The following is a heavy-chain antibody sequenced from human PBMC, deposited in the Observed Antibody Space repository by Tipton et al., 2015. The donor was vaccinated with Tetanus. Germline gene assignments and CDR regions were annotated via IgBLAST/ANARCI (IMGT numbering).Heavy chain of an antibody. CDR2: IYYSGST. CDR3: ARERIGVTALRDYYYGMDV. CDR1: GGSISSGDYY. V-gene: IGHV4-30-4*01. D-gene: IGHD2-21*02. Sequence: TLSLTCTVSGGSISSGDYYWSWIRQPPGKGLEWIGYIYYSGSTYYNPSLKSRVTISVDTSKNQFSLKLSSVTAADTAVYYCARERIGVTALRDYYYGMDVWGQGTTGTVSS. J-gene: IGHJ6*02.